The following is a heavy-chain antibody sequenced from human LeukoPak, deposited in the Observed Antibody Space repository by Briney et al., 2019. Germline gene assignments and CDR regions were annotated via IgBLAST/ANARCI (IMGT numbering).Heavy chain of an antibody. Sequence: GGSLRLSCAASGFTFSSYSMNWVRQAPGKGLEWVSSISSSSSYIYYADSVKGRFTTSRDNAKNSLYLQMNSLRAEDTAVYYCARTEGIAAASRGFYYWGQGTLVTVSS. CDR2: ISSSSSYI. V-gene: IGHV3-21*01. CDR3: ARTEGIAAASRGFYY. D-gene: IGHD6-13*01. CDR1: GFTFSSYS. J-gene: IGHJ4*02.